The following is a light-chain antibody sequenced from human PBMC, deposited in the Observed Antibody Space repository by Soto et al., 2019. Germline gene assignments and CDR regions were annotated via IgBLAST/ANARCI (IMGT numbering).Light chain of an antibody. V-gene: IGLV2-14*01. CDR3: SSYTSSSTRV. J-gene: IGLJ3*02. CDR2: EVS. CDR1: SSDVGGYNY. Sequence: QSALTQPASVSGSPGQSITISCTGTSSDVGGYNYVSWYQQHPGKAPKLMIYEVSNRPSGVSNRFSGSKSGNTASLTISGLQAEEEADYYCSSYTSSSTRVFGGGTKRPS.